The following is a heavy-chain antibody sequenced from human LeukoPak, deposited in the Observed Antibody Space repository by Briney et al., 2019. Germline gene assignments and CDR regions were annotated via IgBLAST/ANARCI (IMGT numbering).Heavy chain of an antibody. CDR1: GGSISSDSFY. CDR2: IYYSGST. J-gene: IGHJ5*02. D-gene: IGHD3/OR15-3a*01. Sequence: SETLSLTCTVSGGSISSDSFYWGWIRQPPGKGLEWIGSIYYSGSTYYNSSLKSRVTISVDTSKNQFSLKLNSVAAADTAVYYCARQRLDLWDPEFAPWGQGTLVTVSS. V-gene: IGHV4-39*01. CDR3: ARQRLDLWDPEFAP.